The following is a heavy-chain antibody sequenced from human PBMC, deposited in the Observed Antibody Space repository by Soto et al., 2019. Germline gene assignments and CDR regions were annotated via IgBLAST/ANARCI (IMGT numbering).Heavy chain of an antibody. CDR2: IDPSDSYT. V-gene: IGHV5-10-1*01. Sequence: GESLKISCKGSGYSFTSYWISWVRQMPGKGLEWMGRIDPSDSYTNYSPSFQGHVTISADKSISTAYLQWSSLKASDTAMYYCAITTGIAVAGTIYYYGMDVWGQGTTVTVS. CDR3: AITTGIAVAGTIYYYGMDV. J-gene: IGHJ6*02. D-gene: IGHD6-19*01. CDR1: GYSFTSYW.